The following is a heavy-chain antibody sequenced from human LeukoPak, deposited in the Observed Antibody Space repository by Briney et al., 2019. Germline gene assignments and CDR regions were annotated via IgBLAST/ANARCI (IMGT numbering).Heavy chain of an antibody. CDR1: GFAFSSYW. V-gene: IGHV3-30*03. D-gene: IGHD3-10*01. Sequence: PGGSLRLSCGAFGFAFSSYWMSWVRQAPGKGLEWVAVISYDGSNKYYADSVKGRFTISRDNSKNTLYLQMNSLRAEDTVVYYCVFLVVRGVNLDYWGQGTLVTVSS. CDR2: ISYDGSNK. J-gene: IGHJ4*02. CDR3: VFLVVRGVNLDY.